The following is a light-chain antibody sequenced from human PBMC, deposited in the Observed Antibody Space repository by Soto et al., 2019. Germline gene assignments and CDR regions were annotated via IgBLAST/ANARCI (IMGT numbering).Light chain of an antibody. Sequence: EIVMTQSPATLSVSPGERATLSCRASQSVSSYLAWYQQKPGQAPRLLIYGASTRATGIPARFSGSGSGTEFTLTISSLQSEDLAVYYCQQYNSWPRTFGQGTKVEIK. CDR1: QSVSSY. J-gene: IGKJ1*01. CDR2: GAS. CDR3: QQYNSWPRT. V-gene: IGKV3-15*01.